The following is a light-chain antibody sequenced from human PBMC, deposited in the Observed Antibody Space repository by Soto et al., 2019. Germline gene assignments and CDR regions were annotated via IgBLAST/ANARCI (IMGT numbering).Light chain of an antibody. CDR1: QTTNTW. J-gene: IGKJ2*01. V-gene: IGKV1-5*01. Sequence: DIPMTQFPSTLSASVGDRVTITCRASQTTNTWLAWYQQKPGTAPKLLIYDASSLEGGVPSRFSASGSGTEFTLTISSLQSDDLATYYCQQYISYPYTFGQGTKVEIK. CDR2: DAS. CDR3: QQYISYPYT.